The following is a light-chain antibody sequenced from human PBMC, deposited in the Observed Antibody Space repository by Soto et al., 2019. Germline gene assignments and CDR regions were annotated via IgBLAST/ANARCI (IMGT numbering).Light chain of an antibody. J-gene: IGKJ1*01. Sequence: DIQMTQSPSTLSASIGDRVTITCRASQSISSWLAWYQQKPGKAPKLLIYKASTLESGVPSRFSCSGSGTEFTLPISSLQPDDFATYYCQHYNGYPWTFGQGTKVEIK. V-gene: IGKV1-5*03. CDR3: QHYNGYPWT. CDR1: QSISSW. CDR2: KAS.